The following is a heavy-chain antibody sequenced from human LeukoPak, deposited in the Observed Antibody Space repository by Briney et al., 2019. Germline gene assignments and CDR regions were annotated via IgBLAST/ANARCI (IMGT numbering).Heavy chain of an antibody. Sequence: GGSLRLSCAVSGFTFYSYAMSWVRQAPGKGLEWVSAISGSGSNTYYADSVKGRFTISRDNSRNTLYLQMNSLRAEDTAVYYCAKHPGLRGSGSVDYWGQGTLVTVSS. D-gene: IGHD3-10*01. CDR2: ISGSGSNT. CDR3: AKHPGLRGSGSVDY. V-gene: IGHV3-23*01. CDR1: GFTFYSYA. J-gene: IGHJ4*02.